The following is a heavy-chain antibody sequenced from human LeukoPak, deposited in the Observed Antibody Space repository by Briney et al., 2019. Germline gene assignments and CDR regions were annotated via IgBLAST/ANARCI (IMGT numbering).Heavy chain of an antibody. CDR2: IYYVGSP. CDR1: GDSIRSGDAY. CDR3: ARFPIRTRAMDV. V-gene: IGHV4-39*01. J-gene: IGHJ6*02. Sequence: SETLSLTCSVSGDSIRSGDAYWGWIRQSPLKGLEWIANIYYVGSPHYNPSLNSRRVTMSVDTAKNQFSLTSTSVTAADTAVYYCARFPIRTRAMDVWGQGTTVTVSS. D-gene: IGHD5-24*01.